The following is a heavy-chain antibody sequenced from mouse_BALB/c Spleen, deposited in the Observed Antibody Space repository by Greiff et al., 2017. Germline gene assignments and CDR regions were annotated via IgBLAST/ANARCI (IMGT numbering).Heavy chain of an antibody. CDR3: ARPAYRHNYFDY. J-gene: IGHJ2*01. D-gene: IGHD2-14*01. CDR2: INPSNGRT. CDR1: GYTFTSYW. V-gene: IGHV1S81*02. Sequence: QVQLQQPGAELVKPGASVKLSCKASGYTFTSYWMHWVKQRPGQGLEWIGEINPSNGRTNYNEKFKSKATLTVDKSSSTAYMQLSSLTSEDSAVYYCARPAYRHNYFDYWGQGTTLTASS.